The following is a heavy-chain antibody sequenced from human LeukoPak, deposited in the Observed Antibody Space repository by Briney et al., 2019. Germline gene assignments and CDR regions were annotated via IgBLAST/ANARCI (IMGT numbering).Heavy chain of an antibody. V-gene: IGHV4-59*01. Sequence: SETLSLTCTVSGGSISSYYWSWIRQPPGKGLEWIGYIYYSGSTNYNPSLKSRVTISVDTSKNQFSLKLSSVTAADTAVYCCAQGSSNWANFDYWGQGTLVTVSS. CDR1: GGSISSYY. D-gene: IGHD4-11*01. J-gene: IGHJ4*02. CDR3: AQGSSNWANFDY. CDR2: IYYSGST.